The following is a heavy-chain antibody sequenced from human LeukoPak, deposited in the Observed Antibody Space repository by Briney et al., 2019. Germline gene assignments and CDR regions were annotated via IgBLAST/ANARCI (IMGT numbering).Heavy chain of an antibody. Sequence: SQTLSLTCAVSGGSISSGGYSWSWLRQPPGKGLEWIGYIYHSGSTYYNPSLKSRVTISVDRSKNQFSLKLSSVTAADTAVYYCARQPHHYDILTGYSPLSYFDYWGQGTLVTVSS. D-gene: IGHD3-9*01. J-gene: IGHJ4*02. CDR3: ARQPHHYDILTGYSPLSYFDY. V-gene: IGHV4-30-2*01. CDR2: IYHSGST. CDR1: GGSISSGGYS.